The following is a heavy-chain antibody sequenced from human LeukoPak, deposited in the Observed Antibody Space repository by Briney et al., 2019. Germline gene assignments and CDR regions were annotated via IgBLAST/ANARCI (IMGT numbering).Heavy chain of an antibody. CDR2: IKQDGSEK. Sequence: PGGSLRLSCAASGFTFSSYWMSWVRQAPGKGLEWVANIKQDGSEKYYVDSVKGRLTISRDNAKNSLYLQMNSLRAEDTAVYYCARGYCSGGSCYSIDYWGQGTLVTVSS. D-gene: IGHD2-15*01. CDR3: ARGYCSGGSCYSIDY. CDR1: GFTFSSYW. J-gene: IGHJ4*02. V-gene: IGHV3-7*01.